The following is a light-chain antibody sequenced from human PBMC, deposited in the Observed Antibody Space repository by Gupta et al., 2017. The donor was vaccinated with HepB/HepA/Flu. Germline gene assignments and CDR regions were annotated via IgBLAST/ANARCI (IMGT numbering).Light chain of an antibody. CDR1: QSVKNY. J-gene: IGKJ4*01. CDR3: QQYNNWFS. Sequence: DIVMTQSPGTLSVSPGERATLSCRASQSVKNYLAWYQQKPGQSPRLLIYQTSTRATGIPARFSGSGSGXEFTLTXNSLQSEDFAVYYCQQYNNWFSFGXGTKVEIK. V-gene: IGKV3-15*01. CDR2: QTS.